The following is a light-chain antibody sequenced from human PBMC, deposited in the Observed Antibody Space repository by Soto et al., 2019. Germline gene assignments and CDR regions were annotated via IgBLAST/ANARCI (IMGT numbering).Light chain of an antibody. Sequence: DIPVTPSPSTLSASVGDRVTFTCRASQSVSIWLAWYQQKPGKAPKLLISGASTLESGVPSRFSGSGSGTEFTLTISSLQPDDFATYYCQQYKNYLTFGQGTKVDIK. CDR2: GAS. CDR1: QSVSIW. J-gene: IGKJ1*01. V-gene: IGKV1-5*01. CDR3: QQYKNYLT.